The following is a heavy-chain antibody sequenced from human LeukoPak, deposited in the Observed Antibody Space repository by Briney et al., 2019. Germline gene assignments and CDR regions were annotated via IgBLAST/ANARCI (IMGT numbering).Heavy chain of an antibody. CDR3: ARDLAYSRLDY. CDR1: GLTFSSSW. D-gene: IGHD5-18*01. V-gene: IGHV3-7*01. CDR2: INPDGNKE. J-gene: IGHJ4*02. Sequence: GGSLRLSCAVSGLTFSSSWMDWVRQAPGKGLEWVASINPDGNKEYSADSVKGRFTISRDNAENSLYLQMNSLRVEDTAFYYCARDLAYSRLDYWGQGMLVTVSS.